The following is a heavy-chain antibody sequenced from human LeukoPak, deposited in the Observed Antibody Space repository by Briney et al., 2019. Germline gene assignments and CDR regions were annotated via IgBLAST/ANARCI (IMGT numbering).Heavy chain of an antibody. V-gene: IGHV5-51*01. D-gene: IGHD3-22*01. CDR2: VFPGDSDT. CDR1: GYSFTSYW. Sequence: GESLKISCKGSGYSFTSYWIGWVRQMPGKGLEWMGVVFPGDSDTSYSPSFQGQVTISVDKSISTAYLKWSSLKASDTAMYYCARSRRGPYYYDSSGYRDAFDIWGQGTKVTVSS. CDR3: ARSRRGPYYYDSSGYRDAFDI. J-gene: IGHJ3*02.